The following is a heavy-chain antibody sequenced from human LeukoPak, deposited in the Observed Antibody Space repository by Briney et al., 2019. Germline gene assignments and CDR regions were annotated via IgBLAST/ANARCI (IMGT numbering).Heavy chain of an antibody. V-gene: IGHV4-34*01. CDR3: ARHSRRYCSGGSCYSDAFDI. D-gene: IGHD2-15*01. Sequence: SETLSLTCAVYGGSFSGYYWSWIRQPPGKGLEWIGEINHSGSTNYNPSLKSRVTISVDTSKNQFSLKLSSVTAADTAVYYCARHSRRYCSGGSCYSDAFDIWGQGTMVTVSS. J-gene: IGHJ3*02. CDR1: GGSFSGYY. CDR2: INHSGST.